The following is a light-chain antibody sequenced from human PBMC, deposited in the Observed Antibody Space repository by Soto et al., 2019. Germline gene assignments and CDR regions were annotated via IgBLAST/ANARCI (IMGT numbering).Light chain of an antibody. Sequence: IVMTQSPATLSVSPGERATLSCRASHDVTTYLAWYQQKSGQAPXLLIYAASTRATGIPARFSGSGSGTEFSLTISSLQSEDFAVYYCQQYINGPRTFGQGTKV. CDR1: HDVTTY. CDR3: QQYINGPRT. V-gene: IGKV3-15*01. J-gene: IGKJ1*01. CDR2: AAS.